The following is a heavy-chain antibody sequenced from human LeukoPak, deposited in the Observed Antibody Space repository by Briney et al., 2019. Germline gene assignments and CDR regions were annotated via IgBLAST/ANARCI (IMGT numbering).Heavy chain of an antibody. CDR2: ISSSSSYI. V-gene: IGHV3-21*01. J-gene: IGHJ6*03. CDR3: ARDGGLWLVPAAPSVPYYYYMDV. CDR1: GFTFSSYS. Sequence: GGSLRLSCAASGFTFSSYSMNWVRQAPGKGLEWVSSISSSSSYIYYADSVKGRFTISRDNAKNSLYLQMNSLRAEDTAVYYCARDGGLWLVPAAPSVPYYYYMDVWGKGTTVTVSS. D-gene: IGHD2-2*01.